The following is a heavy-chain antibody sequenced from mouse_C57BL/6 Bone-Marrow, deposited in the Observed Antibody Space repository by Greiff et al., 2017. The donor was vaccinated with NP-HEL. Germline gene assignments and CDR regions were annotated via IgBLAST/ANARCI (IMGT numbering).Heavy chain of an antibody. CDR3: ARSYYYGSSFFMDY. J-gene: IGHJ4*01. CDR1: GYTFTSYW. V-gene: IGHV1-50*01. D-gene: IGHD1-1*01. Sequence: QVQLQQPGAELVKPGASVKLSCKASGYTFTSYWMQWVKQRPGQGLEWIGEIDPSDSYTNYNQKFKGKATLTVDTSSSTAYMQLSSLTSEDSAVYYCARSYYYGSSFFMDYWGQGTSVTVSS. CDR2: IDPSDSYT.